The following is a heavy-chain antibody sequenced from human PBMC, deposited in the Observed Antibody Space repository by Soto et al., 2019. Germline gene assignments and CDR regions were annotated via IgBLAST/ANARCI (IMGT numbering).Heavy chain of an antibody. CDR1: GFSLSTSGVG. V-gene: IGHV2-5*02. Sequence: QITLKESGPTLVKPTQTLTLTCTFSGFSLSTSGVGVGWIRQPPGKALEWLAPIYWDDDKRYSPSLKSRLTITKDTSKNQVVLTMTNMDPVDTATYYCAHMVGYCSSTSCYVRWFDPWGQGTLVTVSS. CDR3: AHMVGYCSSTSCYVRWFDP. CDR2: IYWDDDK. D-gene: IGHD2-2*01. J-gene: IGHJ5*02.